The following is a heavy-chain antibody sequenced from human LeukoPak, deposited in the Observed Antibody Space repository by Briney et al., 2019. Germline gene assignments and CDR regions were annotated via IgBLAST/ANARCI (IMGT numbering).Heavy chain of an antibody. CDR3: AKGSSGWSSPDAFDI. CDR2: ISGSGGST. V-gene: IGHV3-23*01. Sequence: PGGSLRLSCAASGFTVSSNYMSWVRQAPGKGLEWVSAISGSGGSTYYADSVKGRFTISRDNSKNTLYLQMNSLRAEDTAVYYCAKGSSGWSSPDAFDIWGQGTMVTVSS. CDR1: GFTVSSNY. D-gene: IGHD6-19*01. J-gene: IGHJ3*02.